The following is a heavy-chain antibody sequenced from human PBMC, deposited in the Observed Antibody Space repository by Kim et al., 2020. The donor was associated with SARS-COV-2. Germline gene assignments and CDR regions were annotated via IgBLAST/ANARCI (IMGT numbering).Heavy chain of an antibody. CDR1: GGSISSSSYY. CDR3: AATLRDGYTVDY. D-gene: IGHD5-12*01. V-gene: IGHV4-39*07. J-gene: IGHJ4*02. Sequence: SETLSLTCTVSGGSISSSSYYWGWIRQPPGKGLEWIGSIYYSGSTYYNPSLKSRVTISVDTSKNQFSLKLSSVTAADTAVYYCAATLRDGYTVDYWGQGTLVTVSS. CDR2: IYYSGST.